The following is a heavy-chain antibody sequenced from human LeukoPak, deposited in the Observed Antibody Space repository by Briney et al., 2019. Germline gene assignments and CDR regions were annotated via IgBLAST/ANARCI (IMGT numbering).Heavy chain of an antibody. Sequence: AGGSLRLSCAVSGFTFSDYGFHWVRQAPGKGLEWVAVTRFDGSIKEYVDSVKGRFTISRDDSKNTLYLQMNSLKSEDTAVYYCARWGGTRQYYFDYWGRGTLVTVSS. V-gene: IGHV3-33*01. CDR2: TRFDGSIK. CDR3: ARWGGTRQYYFDY. CDR1: GFTFSDYG. J-gene: IGHJ4*02. D-gene: IGHD1-1*01.